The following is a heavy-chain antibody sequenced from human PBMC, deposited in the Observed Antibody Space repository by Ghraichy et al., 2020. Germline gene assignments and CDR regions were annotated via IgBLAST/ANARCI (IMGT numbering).Heavy chain of an antibody. J-gene: IGHJ4*02. CDR1: GFTFSSYA. D-gene: IGHD5-18*01. Sequence: GGSLRLSCAASGFTFSSYAMHWVRQAPGKGLEYVSAISSNGGSTYYADSVKGRFTISRDNSKNTLYLQMGSLRAEDMAVYYCARGSGYSINYYYFDYWGQGTLVTVSS. V-gene: IGHV3-64*02. CDR3: ARGSGYSINYYYFDY. CDR2: ISSNGGST.